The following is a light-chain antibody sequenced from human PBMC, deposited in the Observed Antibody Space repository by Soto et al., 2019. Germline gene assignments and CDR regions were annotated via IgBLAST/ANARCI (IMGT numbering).Light chain of an antibody. CDR2: EVS. CDR3: CSYAGSSTYVV. J-gene: IGLJ2*01. CDR1: SRDVGNYNL. V-gene: IGLV2-23*02. Sequence: SALTQSASVSGSPGQSITISCTGSSRDVGNYNLVSWYQQHPGKAPKLMIYEVSKRPSGVANRFSGSKSGNTASLTISGLQAEDEADYYCCSYAGSSTYVVFGGGTQLTVL.